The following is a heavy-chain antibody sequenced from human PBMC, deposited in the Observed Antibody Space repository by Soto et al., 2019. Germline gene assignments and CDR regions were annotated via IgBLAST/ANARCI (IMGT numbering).Heavy chain of an antibody. CDR1: GGSFSGYY. J-gene: IGHJ4*02. Sequence: QVQLQQWGAGLLKPSETLSLTCAGYGGSFSGYYWGWIRQSPGKGLEWIGEMNHSGITNQNPSLKRRVTISVDTSKNQFSLKLTSVTAADTAVYYCARRTVSGWFFDSWGRGTMIIVSS. CDR3: ARRTVSGWFFDS. CDR2: MNHSGIT. D-gene: IGHD6-19*01. V-gene: IGHV4-34*01.